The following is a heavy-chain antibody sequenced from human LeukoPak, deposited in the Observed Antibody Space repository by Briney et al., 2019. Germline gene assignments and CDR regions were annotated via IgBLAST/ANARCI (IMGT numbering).Heavy chain of an antibody. J-gene: IGHJ4*02. CDR3: ANLVWGSYRYADPAFDY. CDR2: ISGNGGST. Sequence: PGGSLRLSCAASGFTFSSYAMSWVRQAPGKGLEWVSAISGNGGSTYYADSVKGRFTISRDNSKNTLCLQMNSLRAEDTAVYYCANLVWGSYRYADPAFDYWGQGTLVTVSS. V-gene: IGHV3-23*01. CDR1: GFTFSSYA. D-gene: IGHD3-16*02.